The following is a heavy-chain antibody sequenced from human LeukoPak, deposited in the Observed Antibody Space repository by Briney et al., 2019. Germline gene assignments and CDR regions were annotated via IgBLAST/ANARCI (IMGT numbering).Heavy chain of an antibody. V-gene: IGHV4-4*02. J-gene: IGHJ4*02. CDR3: ARDNAGRAFDY. CDR2: IYHSGST. Sequence: SETLSLTCTVSGGSISSSNWWSWVRQPPGKGLEWIGEIYHSGSTNYNPSLKSRVTISVDKSKNQFSLKLSSVTVADTAVYYCARDNAGRAFDYWGQGTLVTVSS. D-gene: IGHD1-1*01. CDR1: GGSISSSNW.